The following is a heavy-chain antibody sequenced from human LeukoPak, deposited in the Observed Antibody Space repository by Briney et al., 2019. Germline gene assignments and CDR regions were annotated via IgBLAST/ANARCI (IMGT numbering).Heavy chain of an antibody. Sequence: GGSLRLSCAASGFTFSSYSMNWVRQAPGKGLEWVSYISSSSSTIYYADSVKGRFTISRDNAKNSLYLQMNSLRAEDTAVYYCARHLTGGAWYYYGMDVWGQGTTVIVS. V-gene: IGHV3-48*04. CDR3: ARHLTGGAWYYYGMDV. CDR2: ISSSSSTI. D-gene: IGHD3-10*01. CDR1: GFTFSSYS. J-gene: IGHJ6*02.